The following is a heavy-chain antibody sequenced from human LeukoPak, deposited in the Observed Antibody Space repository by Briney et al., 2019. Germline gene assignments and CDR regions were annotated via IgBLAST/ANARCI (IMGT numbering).Heavy chain of an antibody. CDR1: GFPFSSYA. CDR3: VEGDCSGGRCYYFY. D-gene: IGHD2-15*01. V-gene: IGHV3-64D*09. CDR2: ITSNGGST. Sequence: GGSLRLSCSASGFPFSSYAMQWVRQAPGKALEYVSFITSNGGSTYYADSVKGRFTISRDNSKNTLYLEMSSLRAEDTAVYFCVEGDCSGGRCYYFYWGQGTLVTVSS. J-gene: IGHJ4*02.